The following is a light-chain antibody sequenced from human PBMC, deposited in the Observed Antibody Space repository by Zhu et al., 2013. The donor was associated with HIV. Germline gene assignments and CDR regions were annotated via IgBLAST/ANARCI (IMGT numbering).Light chain of an antibody. CDR1: QSVNGN. Sequence: EIVMTQSPATLSVSPGETATLSCRASQSVNGNLAWYQHRPGQAPRLLIYRVSTRATGIPARFSGSGSETEFTLTISSLQSEDFATYYCQQYNSYWRWTFGQGTKVEIK. J-gene: IGKJ1*01. V-gene: IGKV3-15*01. CDR3: QQYNSYWRWT. CDR2: RVS.